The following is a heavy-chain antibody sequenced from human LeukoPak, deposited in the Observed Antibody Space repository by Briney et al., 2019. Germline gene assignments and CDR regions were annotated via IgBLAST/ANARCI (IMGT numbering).Heavy chain of an antibody. D-gene: IGHD3-10*01. CDR1: GGTFSSYA. V-gene: IGHV1-69*13. J-gene: IGHJ6*03. CDR3: ARSHYGSGSYYYYYYYYMDV. Sequence: ASVKVSCKASGGTFSSYAISWVRQAPGQGLEWMGGIIPIFGTANYAQKFQGRVTITADESTSTAYMELSSLRSEDTAVYYCARSHYGSGSYYYYYYYYMDVWGKGTTVTISS. CDR2: IIPIFGTA.